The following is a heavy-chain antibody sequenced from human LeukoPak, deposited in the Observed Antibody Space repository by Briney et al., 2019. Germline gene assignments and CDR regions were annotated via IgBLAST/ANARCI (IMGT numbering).Heavy chain of an antibody. CDR2: ISPYNGNT. D-gene: IGHD6-13*01. V-gene: IGHV1-18*01. CDR3: ARVYYSNSYDYWYFDL. Sequence: ASVKVSCKASGYKFTNYGISWVRQAPGQGLEWMGWISPYNGNTIYAQKLQGRVTMTTDTSTSTAYMELRSLRSDDTAVYYCARVYYSNSYDYWYFDLWGRGTLVTVSS. J-gene: IGHJ2*01. CDR1: GYKFTNYG.